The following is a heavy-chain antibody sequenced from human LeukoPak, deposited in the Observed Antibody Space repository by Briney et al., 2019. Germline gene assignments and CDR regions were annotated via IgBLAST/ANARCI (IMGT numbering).Heavy chain of an antibody. D-gene: IGHD5-24*01. J-gene: IGHJ4*02. CDR3: ARAHNEMGYFDY. CDR1: GFTFSSYS. CDR2: ISSSSSYI. V-gene: IGHV3-21*01. Sequence: RGSLRLSCAASGFTFSSYSMNWVRQAPGKGLEWVSSISSSSSYIYYADSVKGRFTISRDNAKNSLYLQMNSLRAEDTAVYYCARAHNEMGYFDYWGQGTLVTVSS.